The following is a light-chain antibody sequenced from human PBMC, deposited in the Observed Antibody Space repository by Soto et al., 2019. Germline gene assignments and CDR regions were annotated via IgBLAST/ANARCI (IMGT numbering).Light chain of an antibody. V-gene: IGKV3-20*01. CDR3: QQSYSVPIT. J-gene: IGKJ5*01. CDR2: GAS. Sequence: EIVLTQSPGTLSLSPGERATLSCRASQSVSSSYLAWYQQKPGQAPRLLIYGASSRATGIPDRFSGSGSGTDFTLIINSLQPEDFATYYCQQSYSVPITFGQGTRLEIK. CDR1: QSVSSSY.